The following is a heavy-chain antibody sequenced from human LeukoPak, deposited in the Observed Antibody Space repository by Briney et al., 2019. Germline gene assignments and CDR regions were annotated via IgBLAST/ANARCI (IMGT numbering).Heavy chain of an antibody. CDR1: GFTFSSFS. D-gene: IGHD1-26*01. CDR2: ISSSSSTI. J-gene: IGHJ3*02. Sequence: PGGSLRLSCAASGFTFSSFSMNWVRQAPGKGLEWVSYISSSSSTIYYADSVKGRFTISRDNAKNSLYLQMNSLRAEDTAVYYCARARELLDAFDIWGQGTMVTVSS. V-gene: IGHV3-48*04. CDR3: ARARELLDAFDI.